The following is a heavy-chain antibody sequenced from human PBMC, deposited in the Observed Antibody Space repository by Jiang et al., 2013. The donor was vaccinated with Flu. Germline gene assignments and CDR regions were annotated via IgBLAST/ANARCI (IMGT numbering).Heavy chain of an antibody. CDR1: GFTFSSYG. Sequence: LRLSCAASGFTFSSYGMHWVRQAPGKGLEWVAIIWFDGSNKYYGDSVKGRFTISRDNSKNTLYLQMNSLRAEDTAIYYCARDNADDWYYDLWGRGTLVTVSS. V-gene: IGHV3-33*01. J-gene: IGHJ2*01. CDR2: IWFDGSNK. CDR3: ARDNADDWYYDL.